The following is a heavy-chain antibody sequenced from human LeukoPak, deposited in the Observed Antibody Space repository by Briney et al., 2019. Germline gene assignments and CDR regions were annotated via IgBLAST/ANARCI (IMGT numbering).Heavy chain of an antibody. Sequence: PGRSLRLSCAASGFTFSSYSMNWVRQAPGKGLEWVSSISSSSSYIYYADSVKGRFTISRDNAKNSLYLQMNSLRAEDTAVYYCVSLVDIVATSDWGQGTLVTVSS. D-gene: IGHD5-12*01. CDR2: ISSSSSYI. CDR1: GFTFSSYS. J-gene: IGHJ4*02. CDR3: VSLVDIVATSD. V-gene: IGHV3-21*01.